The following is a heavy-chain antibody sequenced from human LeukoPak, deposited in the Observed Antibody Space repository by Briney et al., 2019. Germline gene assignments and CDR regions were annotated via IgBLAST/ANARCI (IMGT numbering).Heavy chain of an antibody. CDR1: GFTVSSNY. D-gene: IGHD6-13*01. CDR2: IYSGGST. J-gene: IGHJ3*02. CDR3: ARDRGTQQLVIDAFDI. Sequence: GGSLRLSCAASGFTVSSNYMSWGRQAPGKGLEGGSVIYSGGSTYYADSVKGRFTISRDNSKNTLYLQMNSLRAEDTAVYYCARDRGTQQLVIDAFDIWGQGTMVTVSS. V-gene: IGHV3-66*02.